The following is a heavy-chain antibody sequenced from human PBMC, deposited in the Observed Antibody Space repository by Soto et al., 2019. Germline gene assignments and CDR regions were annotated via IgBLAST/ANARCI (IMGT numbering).Heavy chain of an antibody. CDR1: GFTFSSYA. V-gene: IGHV3-23*01. D-gene: IGHD6-6*01. Sequence: GESLKISCAASGFTFSSYAMSWVRQAPGKGLEWVSAISGSGGSTYYADSVKGRFTISRDNSKNTLYLQMNSLRAEDTAVYYCAKYISSSSDYYYYMDVWGKGTTVTVSS. CDR3: AKYISSSSDYYYYMDV. CDR2: ISGSGGST. J-gene: IGHJ6*03.